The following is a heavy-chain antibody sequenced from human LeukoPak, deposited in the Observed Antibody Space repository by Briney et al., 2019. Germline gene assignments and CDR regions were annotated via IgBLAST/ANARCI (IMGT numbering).Heavy chain of an antibody. D-gene: IGHD1-26*01. J-gene: IGHJ4*02. Sequence: ASVKVSCKASGGTFSSYAISGVRQAPGQGLEWMGRIIPILGIANYAQKFQGRVTITADKSTSTAYMELSSLRSEDTAVYYCARAVGVGGSYSYYFDYWGQGTLVTVSS. V-gene: IGHV1-69*04. CDR3: ARAVGVGGSYSYYFDY. CDR2: IIPILGIA. CDR1: GGTFSSYA.